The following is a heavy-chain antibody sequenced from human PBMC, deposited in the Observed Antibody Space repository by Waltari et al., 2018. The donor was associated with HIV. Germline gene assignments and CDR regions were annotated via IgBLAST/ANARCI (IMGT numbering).Heavy chain of an antibody. J-gene: IGHJ4*02. V-gene: IGHV3-74*01. CDR2: LKPVGSHT. CDR1: GFTFSRYW. D-gene: IGHD3-10*01. CDR3: VRGPNAWVGVDY. Sequence: EVQLVESGGGLVQPGGSLRLSCAASGFTFSRYWMHWVRQTPGKGLVWVERLKPVGSHTCYADSVRGRFTISRDNAKSTLYLQMNSLKVEDMAVYYCVRGPNAWVGVDYWGPGTLVTVSS.